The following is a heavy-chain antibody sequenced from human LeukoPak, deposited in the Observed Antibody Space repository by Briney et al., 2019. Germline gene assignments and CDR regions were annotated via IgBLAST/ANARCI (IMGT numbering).Heavy chain of an antibody. CDR1: GGSISSGGYS. J-gene: IGHJ3*02. Sequence: SETLFLTCAVSGGSISSGGYSWSWIRQPPGKGLEWIGYIYHSGSTYYNPSLKSRVTISVDRSKNQFSLKLSSVTAADTAVYYCARIAVDAFDIWGQGTMVTVSS. CDR2: IYHSGST. D-gene: IGHD6-19*01. V-gene: IGHV4-30-2*01. CDR3: ARIAVDAFDI.